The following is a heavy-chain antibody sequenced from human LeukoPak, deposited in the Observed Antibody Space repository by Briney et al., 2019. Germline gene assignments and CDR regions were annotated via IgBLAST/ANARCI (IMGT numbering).Heavy chain of an antibody. J-gene: IGHJ4*02. CDR3: AKGRYGGASTMVRGVIVDY. CDR2: ISGGGGST. V-gene: IGHV3-23*01. D-gene: IGHD3-10*01. CDR1: GFAFSSYA. Sequence: GGSLRLSCAASGFAFSSYAMTWVRQAPGKGLEWVSAISGGGGSTYYADSVKGRFTISRDNYKNTLYLQMNSRRAEDTAVYYCAKGRYGGASTMVRGVIVDYWGQGTLVTVSS.